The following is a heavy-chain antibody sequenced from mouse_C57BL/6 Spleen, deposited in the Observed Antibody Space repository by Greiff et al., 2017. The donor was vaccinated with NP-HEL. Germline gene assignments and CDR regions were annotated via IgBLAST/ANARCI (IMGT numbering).Heavy chain of an antibody. CDR2: ISYDGSN. CDR1: GYSITSGYY. J-gene: IGHJ1*03. D-gene: IGHD1-1*01. Sequence: DVQLQESGPGLVKPSQSLSLTCSVTGYSITSGYYWNWIRQFPGNKLEWMGYISYDGSNIYNPSLKNRISITLDTSKNQSFLKLNSVTTEDTATYYCARYYGSPYGYFDVWGTGTTVTVSS. CDR3: ARYYGSPYGYFDV. V-gene: IGHV3-6*01.